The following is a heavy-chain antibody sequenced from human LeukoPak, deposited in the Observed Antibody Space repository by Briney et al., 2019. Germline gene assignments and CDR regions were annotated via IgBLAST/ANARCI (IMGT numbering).Heavy chain of an antibody. D-gene: IGHD3-22*01. CDR3: AREDMNYYDSSPLGY. V-gene: IGHV4-39*07. CDR2: IYYSGST. CDR1: GGSISSSSYY. Sequence: PSETQSLTCTVSGGSISSSSYYWGWIRQPPGKGLEWIGSIYYSGSTYYNPSLKSRVTISVDTSKNQFSLKLSSVTAADTAVYYCAREDMNYYDSSPLGYWGQGTLVTVSS. J-gene: IGHJ4*02.